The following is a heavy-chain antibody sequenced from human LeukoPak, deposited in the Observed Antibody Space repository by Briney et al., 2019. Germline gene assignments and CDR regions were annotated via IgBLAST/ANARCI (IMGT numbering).Heavy chain of an antibody. CDR3: AKSESGGGDGDAFDI. J-gene: IGHJ3*02. CDR2: IYSGGST. Sequence: GGSLRLSCAASGFTVSSNYMSWVRQAPGKGLEWVSVIYSGGSTYYADSVKGRFTISRDNSKNTLYLQMNSLRAEDTAVYYCAKSESGGGDGDAFDIWGQGTMVTVSS. CDR1: GFTVSSNY. V-gene: IGHV3-53*01. D-gene: IGHD2-21*02.